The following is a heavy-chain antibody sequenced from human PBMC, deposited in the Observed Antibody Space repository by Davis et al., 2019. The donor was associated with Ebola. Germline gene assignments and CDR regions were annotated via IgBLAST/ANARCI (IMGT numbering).Heavy chain of an antibody. CDR1: GFTFSSYE. Sequence: SLKISCAASGFTFSSYEMNWVRQAPGKGLEWVSYISSSGSTIYYADSVKGRFTISRDNAKNSLYLQMNSLRAEDTAVYYCARRGSDFWSGFSYYYYGMDVWGQGTTVTVSS. CDR3: ARRGSDFWSGFSYYYYGMDV. CDR2: ISSSGSTI. J-gene: IGHJ6*02. D-gene: IGHD3-3*01. V-gene: IGHV3-48*03.